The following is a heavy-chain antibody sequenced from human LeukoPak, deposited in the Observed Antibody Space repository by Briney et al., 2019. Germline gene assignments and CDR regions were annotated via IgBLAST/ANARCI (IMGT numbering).Heavy chain of an antibody. CDR2: INHSGST. CDR3: ARDQILLDYYDSEVGHDY. CDR1: GGSFSGYY. V-gene: IGHV4-34*01. D-gene: IGHD3-22*01. J-gene: IGHJ4*02. Sequence: PSETLSLTCAVYGGSFSGYYWSWIRQPPGKGLEWIGEINHSGSTNYNPSLKSRVTISVDTSKNQFSLKLSSVTAADTAVYYCARDQILLDYYDSEVGHDYWGQGTLVTVSS.